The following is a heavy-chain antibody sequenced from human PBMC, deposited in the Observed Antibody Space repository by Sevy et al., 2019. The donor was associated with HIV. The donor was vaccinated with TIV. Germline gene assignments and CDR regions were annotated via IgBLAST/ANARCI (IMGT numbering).Heavy chain of an antibody. V-gene: IGHV1-18*01. CDR2: VSPHNGDT. D-gene: IGHD2-15*01. CDR1: GYTFNTYR. J-gene: IGHJ4*02. Sequence: ASVKVSCKVSGYTFNTYRIHWVRQAPGQGLEWMGWVSPHNGDTNYAQRLQGRITMFTDSSTSTAYMELRNLRSDDTALYYCARAYCSGGSCYSLAYRGQGTLVTVSS. CDR3: ARAYCSGGSCYSLAY.